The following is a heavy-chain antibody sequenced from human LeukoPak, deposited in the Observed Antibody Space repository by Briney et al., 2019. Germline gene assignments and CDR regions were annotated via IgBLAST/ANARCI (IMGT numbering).Heavy chain of an antibody. CDR3: ARVRRYPTRGAFDY. D-gene: IGHD1-1*01. CDR1: GFTFSSFA. Sequence: PGGSLRLPCAASGFTFSSFAMHWVRQAPGKGLEWVAVISYDGSNKYYADSVKGRFAISRDNSKNTLFVQMNSLRGEDTAVYYCARVRRYPTRGAFDYWGQGTLVTVSS. CDR2: ISYDGSNK. V-gene: IGHV3-30*09. J-gene: IGHJ4*02.